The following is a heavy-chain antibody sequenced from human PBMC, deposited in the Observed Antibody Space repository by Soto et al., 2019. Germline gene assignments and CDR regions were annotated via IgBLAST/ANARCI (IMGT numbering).Heavy chain of an antibody. V-gene: IGHV1-8*01. CDR2: MNPNSGNT. J-gene: IGHJ4*02. D-gene: IGHD3-22*01. Sequence: GASVKVSCKASGYTFTSYDINWVRQATGQGLEWMGWMNPNSGNTGYAQKFQGRVTMTRNTSISTAYMALSSLRSEDTALYYCARSVSWLLRSFDYWGQGTLVTVSS. CDR3: ARSVSWLLRSFDY. CDR1: GYTFTSYD.